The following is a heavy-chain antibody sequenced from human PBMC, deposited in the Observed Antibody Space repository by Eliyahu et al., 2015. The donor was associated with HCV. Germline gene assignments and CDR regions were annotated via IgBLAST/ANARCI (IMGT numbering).Heavy chain of an antibody. V-gene: IGHV3-23*01. J-gene: IGHJ6*02. D-gene: IGHD4-11*01. Sequence: ISRDNSKNTLYLQMNSLRAEDTAVYYCAKGGPGTVNLYYYYGMDVWGQGTTVTVSS. CDR3: AKGGPGTVNLYYYYGMDV.